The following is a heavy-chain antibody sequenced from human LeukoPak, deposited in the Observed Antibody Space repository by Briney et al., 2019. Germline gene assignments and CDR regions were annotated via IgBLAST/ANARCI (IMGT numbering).Heavy chain of an antibody. Sequence: KPSETLSLTRAVSGGSISSRYGYWGWIRQPPGKGLEWIGSVYYSGTTYYNPSLKSRVIISVDTSKRQFSLRLSSVTAADTAVYYCANLGSTNGAIGDWRQGTRVIVSS. CDR2: VYYSGTT. CDR1: GGSISSRYGY. D-gene: IGHD2-8*01. J-gene: IGHJ4*02. V-gene: IGHV4-39*01. CDR3: ANLGSTNGAIGD.